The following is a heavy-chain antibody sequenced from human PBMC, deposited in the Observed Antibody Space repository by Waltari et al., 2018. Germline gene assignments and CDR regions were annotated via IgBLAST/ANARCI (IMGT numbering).Heavy chain of an antibody. CDR3: ARFLPVYYGMDV. Sequence: EVQLVESGGGLVKPGGSLRLSCAASGFTFSSYSMNWVRQAPGKGLELVSSISSSSSYIYYADSVKGRFTISRDNAKNSLYLQMNSLRAEDTAVYYCARFLPVYYGMDVWGQGTTVTVSS. CDR1: GFTFSSYS. CDR2: ISSSSSYI. J-gene: IGHJ6*02. V-gene: IGHV3-21*01.